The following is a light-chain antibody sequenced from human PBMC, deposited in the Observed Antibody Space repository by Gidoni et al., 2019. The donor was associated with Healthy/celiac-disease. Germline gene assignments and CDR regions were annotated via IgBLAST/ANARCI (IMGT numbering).Light chain of an antibody. CDR2: QDN. CDR1: NLGDKY. V-gene: IGLV3-1*01. CDR3: QAWDSTTVV. J-gene: IGLJ2*01. Sequence: SYELTQPPSVSVSPGQTASITCSGDNLGDKYTCWYQQRSGQSPVLVIYQDNKRPSGIPERFSGSNSGNTATLTISGTQAMDEADYYCQAWDSTTVVFGGGTKLTVL.